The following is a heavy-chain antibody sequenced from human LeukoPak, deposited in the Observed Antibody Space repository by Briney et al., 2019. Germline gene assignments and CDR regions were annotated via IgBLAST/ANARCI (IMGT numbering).Heavy chain of an antibody. CDR3: AKWGDYDVLTGYYVSDY. CDR1: GFTFSSYG. D-gene: IGHD3-9*01. CDR2: IWYDGSNK. J-gene: IGHJ4*02. Sequence: GGSLRLSCAASGFTFSSYGMHWVRQAPGKGLEWVAVIWYDGSNKYYADSVKGRFTISRDNSKNTLYLQMNSLRAEDTAVYYCAKWGDYDVLTGYYVSDYWGQGTLVTVSS. V-gene: IGHV3-33*06.